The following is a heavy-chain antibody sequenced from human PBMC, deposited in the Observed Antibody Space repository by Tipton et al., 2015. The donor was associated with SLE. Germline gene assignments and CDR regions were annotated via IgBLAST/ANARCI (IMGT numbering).Heavy chain of an antibody. Sequence: SLRLSCAASGFTVSSNYMSWVRQAPGKGLEGVSVIYSGGSTYYADSVKGRFTISRDNSKNTLYLQMNSLRAEDTAIYYCAKGHGSGYIYYFDYWGQGTLVTVSS. D-gene: IGHD3-22*01. J-gene: IGHJ4*02. CDR3: AKGHGSGYIYYFDY. CDR1: GFTVSSNY. CDR2: IYSGGST. V-gene: IGHV3-53*01.